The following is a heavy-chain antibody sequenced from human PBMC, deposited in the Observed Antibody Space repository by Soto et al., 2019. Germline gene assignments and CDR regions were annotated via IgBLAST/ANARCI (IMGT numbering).Heavy chain of an antibody. V-gene: IGHV4-59*01. Sequence: PQKRSHTYTVSAGSIRTYYWSWFRQPPGKELEWIGYMYYSGSTNYNPSLKSRVTISVDTSKNQFSLKLSSVTAADTAVYYCARDLCYCSIGVCSHCGYFAHWGQGTLVTV. CDR1: AGSIRTYY. J-gene: IGHJ4*02. CDR2: MYYSGST. D-gene: IGHD2-8*01. CDR3: ARDLCYCSIGVCSHCGYFAH.